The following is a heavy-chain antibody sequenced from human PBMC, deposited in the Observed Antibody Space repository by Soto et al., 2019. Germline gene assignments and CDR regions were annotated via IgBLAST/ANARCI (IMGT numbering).Heavy chain of an antibody. J-gene: IGHJ4*02. CDR2: ISTTGGST. V-gene: IGHV3-23*01. D-gene: IGHD5-18*01. CDR3: ARPDGATYSFRH. CDR1: GFTFNAYS. Sequence: DVQLLESVGSLVQPGGSLRLSCAASGFTFNAYSFSWVRQPPGRGLEWVSAISTTGGSTYYADSVKGRFTISRDNSQNTLYLQMNGLRAEETAVYYCARPDGATYSFRHWGQGALVTVSS.